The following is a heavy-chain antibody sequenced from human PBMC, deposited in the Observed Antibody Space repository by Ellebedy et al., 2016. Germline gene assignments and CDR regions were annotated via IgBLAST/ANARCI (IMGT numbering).Heavy chain of an antibody. CDR1: GFTFSRYW. J-gene: IGHJ5*02. V-gene: IGHV3-7*01. CDR3: ARDSAYGGP. D-gene: IGHD2-8*01. Sequence: GGSLRLSXAVSGFTFSRYWMNWVRQAPGKGLEWVANIKEDGSETLYVDSVKGRFTISRDNAKNSLYLQMNSLRAEDTAVYYCARDSAYGGPWGQGTLVTVSS. CDR2: IKEDGSET.